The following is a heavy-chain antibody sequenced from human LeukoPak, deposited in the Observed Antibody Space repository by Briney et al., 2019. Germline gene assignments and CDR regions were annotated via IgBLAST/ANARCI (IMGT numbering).Heavy chain of an antibody. D-gene: IGHD3-10*01. CDR3: ARVDGSGPPYYYYYYGMDV. Sequence: SETLSLTCAVYGGSFSGYYWSLIRQPPGKGLEWIGEINHSGSTNYNPSLKSRVTISVDTSKNQFSLKLSSVTAADTAVYYCARVDGSGPPYYYYYYGMDVWGQGTTVTVSS. V-gene: IGHV4-34*01. J-gene: IGHJ6*02. CDR1: GGSFSGYY. CDR2: INHSGST.